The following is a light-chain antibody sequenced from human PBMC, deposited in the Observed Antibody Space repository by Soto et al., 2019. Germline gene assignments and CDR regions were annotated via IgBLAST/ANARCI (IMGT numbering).Light chain of an antibody. Sequence: EFVLTQSPGTLSLSPGERATLSCRASQTSRNNYLAWYQQKPGQAPRLLIYDASSMATGIPDRFSGGGSGTEFTLTIGSLQSEDFATYYCQHYNICPRTFGQGTKVDIK. J-gene: IGKJ1*01. V-gene: IGKV3-20*01. CDR1: QTSRNNY. CDR3: QHYNICPRT. CDR2: DAS.